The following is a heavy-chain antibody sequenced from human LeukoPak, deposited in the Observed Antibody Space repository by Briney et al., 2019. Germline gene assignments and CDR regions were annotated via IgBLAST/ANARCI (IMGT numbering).Heavy chain of an antibody. CDR3: AKARYTAGWYTFDY. CDR1: GFTFSNYA. V-gene: IGHV3-23*01. CDR2: TRGSDGST. J-gene: IGHJ4*02. Sequence: PGGSLRLSCAASGFTFSNYAMSWVRHTPGKGLEWVSITRGSDGSTYYADSVKGRFTTSRDNSKNTLYLEMNNLRAEDTALYYCAKARYTAGWYTFDYWGQGTQVTVSS. D-gene: IGHD6-19*01.